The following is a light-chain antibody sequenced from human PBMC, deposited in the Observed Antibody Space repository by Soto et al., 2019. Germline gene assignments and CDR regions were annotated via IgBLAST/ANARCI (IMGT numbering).Light chain of an antibody. V-gene: IGLV1-44*01. CDR3: AAWDGSLNGWV. J-gene: IGLJ3*02. Sequence: QSVLTQPPSASGTPGQRVTISCCGSSSNIGSDNVNWYQQLPLTAPKLLIYDNNKRPSGVPDRFSGSKSGTSASLAISGLQSEDEADYYCAAWDGSLNGWVFGGGTKVTVL. CDR1: SSNIGSDN. CDR2: DNN.